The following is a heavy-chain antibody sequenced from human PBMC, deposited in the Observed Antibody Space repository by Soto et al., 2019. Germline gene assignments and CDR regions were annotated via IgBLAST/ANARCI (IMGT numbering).Heavy chain of an antibody. CDR1: GFIFSSYE. J-gene: IGHJ5*02. CDR2: IDSRGTTI. CDR3: ARDSDTDL. Sequence: EVQLVQSGGGLVQPGGSLRLSCAASGFIFSSYEMNWVRQAPGKGLEWVSYIDSRGTTISYADSVKGRFTISRDNAKDSLYLQMNSLRAEETAVYYCARDSDTDLWGQGTLVAVSS. V-gene: IGHV3-48*03.